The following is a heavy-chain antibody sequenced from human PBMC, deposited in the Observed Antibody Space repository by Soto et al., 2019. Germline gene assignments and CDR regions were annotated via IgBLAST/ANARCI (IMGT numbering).Heavy chain of an antibody. CDR1: GITFSSYW. Sequence: EVQLVESGGGLVQPGGSLRLSCAASGITFSSYWMHWVRQVPWKGLVWVSRIKTDGSSMNYADSVKGRFTISRDNAKNTVYLQMNSLRAEDTAVYYCGRGIRNYYGVDVWGQGTTVTVSS. J-gene: IGHJ6*02. CDR3: GRGIRNYYGVDV. V-gene: IGHV3-74*01. CDR2: IKTDGSSM. D-gene: IGHD5-18*01.